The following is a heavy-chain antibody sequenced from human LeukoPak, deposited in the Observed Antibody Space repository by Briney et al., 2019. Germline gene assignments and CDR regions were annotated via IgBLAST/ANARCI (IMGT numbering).Heavy chain of an antibody. V-gene: IGHV4-39*07. CDR2: IYYSGST. J-gene: IGHJ3*02. CDR1: GGSISSSSYY. D-gene: IGHD6-19*01. Sequence: SETLSLTCTVSGGSISSSSYYWGWIRQPPGKGLEWIGSIYYSGSTYYNPSLKSRVTISVDTSKNQFSLKLSSVTAADTAVYYCARDKEAWSSSSGSGAFDIWGQGTVVTVSS. CDR3: ARDKEAWSSSSGSGAFDI.